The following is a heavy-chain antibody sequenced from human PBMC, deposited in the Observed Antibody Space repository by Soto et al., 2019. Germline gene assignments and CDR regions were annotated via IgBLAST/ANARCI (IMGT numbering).Heavy chain of an antibody. CDR1: GYTFATYA. J-gene: IGHJ6*02. D-gene: IGHD3-9*01. Sequence: QVQLVQSGAEVKKPGASVKVSCKASGYTFATYAIHWVRQAPGQRLEWMGWINTGNGYTEYSQNFRGRVTITRDTSASTADTELSSLRSEDTAMYYCRRVNMIFLNPDYYSHDMDVWGQGTTVTVAS. CDR3: RRVNMIFLNPDYYSHDMDV. CDR2: INTGNGYT. V-gene: IGHV1-3*04.